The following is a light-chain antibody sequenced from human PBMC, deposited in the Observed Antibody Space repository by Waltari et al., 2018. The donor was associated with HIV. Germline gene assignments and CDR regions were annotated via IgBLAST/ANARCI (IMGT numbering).Light chain of an antibody. CDR1: SSDVGGYHY. CDR2: DVR. Sequence: QSALTQPRSVSGSPGQSVTISCTGTSSDVGGYHYVSWYQQHPGKAPKRMIYDVRKRPSGVPDRCSGSKSGNTASLTISGLQAEDEADYYCCSYAGSYVFGTGTKVTVL. J-gene: IGLJ1*01. V-gene: IGLV2-11*01. CDR3: CSYAGSYV.